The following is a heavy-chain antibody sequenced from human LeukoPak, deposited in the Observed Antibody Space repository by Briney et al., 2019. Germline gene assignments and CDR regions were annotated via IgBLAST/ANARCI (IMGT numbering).Heavy chain of an antibody. CDR3: ARPARLYCSGGSCYAGYNGMDV. J-gene: IGHJ6*02. CDR1: GFTFSRYG. D-gene: IGHD2-15*01. Sequence: AGGSLRLSCAASGFTFSRYGMHWVRQAPGKGLEWVAFIRYDGSNKYYADSVKGRFTISRDNSKNTLYLQMNSLRAEDTAVYYCARPARLYCSGGSCYAGYNGMDVWGQGTTVTVSS. V-gene: IGHV3-30*02. CDR2: IRYDGSNK.